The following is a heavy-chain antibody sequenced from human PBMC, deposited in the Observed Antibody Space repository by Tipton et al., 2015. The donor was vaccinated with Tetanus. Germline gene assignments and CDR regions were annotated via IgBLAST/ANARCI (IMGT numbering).Heavy chain of an antibody. J-gene: IGHJ6*02. CDR2: ISRSAGTI. D-gene: IGHD2-2*01. CDR3: VRDLREYCSGTSCHDENYSLYYGMDV. CDR1: GFIFSDYY. V-gene: IGHV3-11*01. Sequence: QVQLVQSGGGLVKPGGSLRLSCAASGFIFSDYYMSWIRQVPGKGPEGLSYISRSAGTIYYADSVKGRFTISRDNAKNSVFLQMNSLRAEDTAVYYCVRDLREYCSGTSCHDENYSLYYGMDVWGQGTTVTVSS.